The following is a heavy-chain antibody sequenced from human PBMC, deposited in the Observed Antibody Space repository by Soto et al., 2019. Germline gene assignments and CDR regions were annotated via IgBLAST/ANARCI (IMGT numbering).Heavy chain of an antibody. V-gene: IGHV1-69*01. D-gene: IGHD2-15*01. J-gene: IGHJ6*02. CDR3: ARDRSPGIRWAVVNNYYYYYGMDV. CDR2: IIPIFGTA. Sequence: QVQLVQSGAEVKKPGSSVKVSCKASGGTFSSYAISWVRQAPGQGLEWMGGIIPIFGTANYAQKFQGRVTITADESTSTAYMELSSLRSEDTAVYYCARDRSPGIRWAVVNNYYYYYGMDVWGQGTTVTVSS. CDR1: GGTFSSYA.